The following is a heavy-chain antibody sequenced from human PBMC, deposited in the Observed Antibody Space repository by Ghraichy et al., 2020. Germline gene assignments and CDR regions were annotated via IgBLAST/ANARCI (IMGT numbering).Heavy chain of an antibody. CDR1: GFTFSSHE. V-gene: IGHV3-48*03. CDR3: ARGRQDFDF. Sequence: GGSLRLSCAASGFTFSSHEMNWVRQAPGKGLEWVSYISSSGSIIYYTDSVKGRFTISRDNAKNSLYLQMNSLRVEDTALYYCARGRQDFDFWGQGTLVAVSS. J-gene: IGHJ4*02. CDR2: ISSSGSII.